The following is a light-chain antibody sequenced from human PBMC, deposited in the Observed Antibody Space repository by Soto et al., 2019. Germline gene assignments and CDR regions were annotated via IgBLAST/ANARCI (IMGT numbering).Light chain of an antibody. Sequence: DIRMTQSPSSLSASVGDRVTITCRASQSISNYLHWYQQRPGKAPKLLIYAASTLQTGVQSRFSGSGSGTDFTLNISRLQPDDFATYYCQQSLSSPEITFGQGKRLEI. CDR2: AAS. V-gene: IGKV1-39*01. CDR1: QSISNY. CDR3: QQSLSSPEIT. J-gene: IGKJ5*01.